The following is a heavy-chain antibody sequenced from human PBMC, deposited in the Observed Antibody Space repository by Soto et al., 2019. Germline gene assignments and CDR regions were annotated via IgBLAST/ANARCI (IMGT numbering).Heavy chain of an antibody. Sequence: QVQLVQSGADVKRPGASVKISCKATGFTFSSYFIHWMRQAPGQGLEWMGLSDPRGESTTYAPNFQGRVTLTSDTSTSTVYMELTSLRSEDTAVYYCLRQIPQIYDFWSGSKKALDPWGQGTLVTVSS. J-gene: IGHJ5*02. V-gene: IGHV1-46*01. CDR2: SDPRGEST. D-gene: IGHD3-3*01. CDR3: LRQIPQIYDFWSGSKKALDP. CDR1: GFTFSSYF.